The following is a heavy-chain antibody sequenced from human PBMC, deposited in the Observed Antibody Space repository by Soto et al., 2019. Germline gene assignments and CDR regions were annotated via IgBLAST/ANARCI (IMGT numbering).Heavy chain of an antibody. CDR1: GGSIGSYH. CDR2: VYYTGTT. CDR3: ARDTVLTGMFDF. D-gene: IGHD4-17*01. V-gene: IGHV4-59*01. Sequence: SETLSLTCTVPGGSIGSYHWSWVRQPPGKGLEWIASVYYTGTTNYNPSLGSRVTISIDAPENQISLKLTSVTAADTAFYYCARDTVLTGMFDFWGQGTLVTVSS. J-gene: IGHJ4*02.